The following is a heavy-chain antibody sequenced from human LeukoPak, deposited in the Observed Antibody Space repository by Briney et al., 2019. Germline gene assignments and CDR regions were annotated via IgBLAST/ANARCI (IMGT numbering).Heavy chain of an antibody. D-gene: IGHD3-22*01. Sequence: GGSLRLSCAASGFTFSSYGMHWVRQAPGKGLEWVAFIRYDGSNKYYADSVKGRFTISRDNSKNSLYLQMNSLRAKDTALYYCAKDILGDSSGYTFDYWGQGTLVTVSS. CDR1: GFTFSSYG. CDR2: IRYDGSNK. CDR3: AKDILGDSSGYTFDY. J-gene: IGHJ4*02. V-gene: IGHV3-30*02.